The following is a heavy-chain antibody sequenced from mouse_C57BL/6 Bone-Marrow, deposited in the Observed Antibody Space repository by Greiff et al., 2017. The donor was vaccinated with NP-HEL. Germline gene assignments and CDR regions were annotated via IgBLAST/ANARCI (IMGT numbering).Heavy chain of an antibody. CDR2: IHPNSGRT. CDR3: ASDYYGSSYVDY. V-gene: IGHV1-64*01. CDR1: GYTFTSYW. D-gene: IGHD1-1*01. J-gene: IGHJ2*01. Sequence: VQLQQPGAELVKPGASVKLSCKASGYTFTSYWMHWVKQRPGPGLEWIGMIHPNSGRTNYNEKFKSKAKLTVDKSSSTAYMQLSSLTSEDSAVYYCASDYYGSSYVDYWGQGTTLTVSS.